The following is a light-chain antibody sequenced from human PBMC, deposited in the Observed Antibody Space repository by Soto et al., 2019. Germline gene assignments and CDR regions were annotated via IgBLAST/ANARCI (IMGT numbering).Light chain of an antibody. CDR2: DAS. Sequence: EIVLTQSPATLSLSPGERATLSCSASQSVSSYLAWYQQKPGQAPRLLIYDASNRATGIPARFSGSGSGTDFTLTISSLEPEDVAVYYCQQRSNWPAYTFGQGTKLEIK. CDR3: QQRSNWPAYT. CDR1: QSVSSY. J-gene: IGKJ2*01. V-gene: IGKV3-11*01.